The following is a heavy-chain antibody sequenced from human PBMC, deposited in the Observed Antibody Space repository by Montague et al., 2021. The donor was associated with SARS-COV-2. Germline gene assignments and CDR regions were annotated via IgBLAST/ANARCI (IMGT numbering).Heavy chain of an antibody. V-gene: IGHV4-59*13. CDR1: GGSISTYY. CDR2: VSFSGGT. CDR3: ARDRSYDSSGYPFPHYFFDY. D-gene: IGHD3-22*01. Sequence: SETLSLTCSVSGGSISTYYWSWIRQPPGKGLEWIGYVSFSGGTIYNPSLKGRVTISVDTSKHQFSLGLSSVTAADTAVYYCARDRSYDSSGYPFPHYFFDYWGQGALVIVPS. J-gene: IGHJ4*02.